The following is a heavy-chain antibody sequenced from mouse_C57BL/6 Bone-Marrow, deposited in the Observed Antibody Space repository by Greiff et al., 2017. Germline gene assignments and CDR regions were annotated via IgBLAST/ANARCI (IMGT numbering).Heavy chain of an antibody. D-gene: IGHD2-3*01. CDR1: GYTFTSYG. CDR2: IYPRSGNT. CDR3: ARFYDGYLDY. V-gene: IGHV1-81*01. Sequence: VQLQESGAELARPGASVKLSCKASGYTFTSYGISWVKQRTGQGLEWIGEIYPRSGNTYYNEKFKGKATLTADKSSSTAYMELRSLTSEDSAVXFCARFYDGYLDYWGQGTTLTVSS. J-gene: IGHJ2*01.